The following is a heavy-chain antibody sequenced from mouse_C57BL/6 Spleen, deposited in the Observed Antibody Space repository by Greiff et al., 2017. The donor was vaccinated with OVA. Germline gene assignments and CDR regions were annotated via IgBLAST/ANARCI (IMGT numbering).Heavy chain of an antibody. V-gene: IGHV1-81*01. Sequence: QVQLQQSGAELARPGASVKLSCKASGYTFTSYGISWVKQRTGQGLEWIGEIYPRSGNTYYNEKFKGKATLTADKSSSTAYMELRSLTSEDSAVYFCARGYDGHSTAWFAYWGQGTLVTVSA. CDR3: ARGYDGHSTAWFAY. CDR2: IYPRSGNT. CDR1: GYTFTSYG. D-gene: IGHD2-3*01. J-gene: IGHJ3*01.